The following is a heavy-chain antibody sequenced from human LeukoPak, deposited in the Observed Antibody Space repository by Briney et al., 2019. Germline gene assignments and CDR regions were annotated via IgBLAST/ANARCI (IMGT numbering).Heavy chain of an antibody. Sequence: SETLSLTCAVYGGSFSGYYWSWIRQPPGKGLEWIGEINHSGSTNYNPSLESRVTISVDTSKNQFSLKLSSVTAADTAVYYCARSPSSYYYDSSGYPFDYWGQGTLVTVSS. CDR1: GGSFSGYY. CDR3: ARSPSSYYYDSSGYPFDY. V-gene: IGHV4-34*01. J-gene: IGHJ4*02. CDR2: INHSGST. D-gene: IGHD3-22*01.